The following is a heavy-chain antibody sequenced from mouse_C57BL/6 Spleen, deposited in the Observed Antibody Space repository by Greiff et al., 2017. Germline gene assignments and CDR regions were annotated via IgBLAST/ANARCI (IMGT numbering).Heavy chain of an antibody. D-gene: IGHD1-1*01. CDR3: ARIYYYGSSPYYFDY. CDR2: ISSGGSYT. Sequence: EVKLMESGGDLVKPGGSLKLSCAASGFTFSSYGMSWVRQTPDKRLEWVATISSGGSYTYYPDSVKGRFTISRDNAKNTLYLQMSSLKSEDTAMYYCARIYYYGSSPYYFDYWGQGTTLTVSS. CDR1: GFTFSSYG. V-gene: IGHV5-6*01. J-gene: IGHJ2*01.